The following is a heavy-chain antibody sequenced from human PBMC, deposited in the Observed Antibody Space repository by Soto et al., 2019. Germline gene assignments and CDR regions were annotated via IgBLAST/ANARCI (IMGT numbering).Heavy chain of an antibody. CDR2: IYTSGST. J-gene: IGHJ6*02. CDR3: ARGGIAARPVYYYYGMDV. V-gene: IGHV4-4*07. D-gene: IGHD6-6*01. CDR1: GGSISSYY. Sequence: SETLSLTCTVSGGSISSYYWSWIRQPAGKGLEWIGRIYTSGSTNYNPSLKSRVTMSVDTSKNQFSLKLSSVTAADTAVYYCARGGIAARPVYYYYGMDVWGQGTTVTVSS.